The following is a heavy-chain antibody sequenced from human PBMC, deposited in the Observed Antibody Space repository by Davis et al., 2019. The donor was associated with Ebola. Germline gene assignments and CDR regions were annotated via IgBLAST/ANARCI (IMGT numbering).Heavy chain of an antibody. CDR2: IYDRGTT. D-gene: IGHD6-13*01. CDR3: ARGQPDASRQGWFDP. V-gene: IGHV4-59*01. CDR1: GGSISYYY. J-gene: IGHJ5*02. Sequence: MPSETLSLTCTVSGGSISYYYWSWIRQPPGKGLEWIGYIYDRGTTNYDPSLKSRVTMSVDASKNQFSLKLTSVTAADTAVYFCARGQPDASRQGWFDPWGQGALVTVTS.